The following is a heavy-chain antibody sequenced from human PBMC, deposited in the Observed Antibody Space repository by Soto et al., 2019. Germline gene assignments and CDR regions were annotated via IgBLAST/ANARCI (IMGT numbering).Heavy chain of an antibody. J-gene: IGHJ4*02. Sequence: GGSLRLSCGASEFSFSSNYLSWVRQAPGKGLEWVSGIYSGGATYYGDSVKGRCTFSRDNSKNTVYLQMNSLRVEDTAVYYCARGSYRAFDYWGQGALVTVSS. CDR2: IYSGGAT. CDR3: ARGSYRAFDY. CDR1: EFSFSSNY. V-gene: IGHV3-53*01. D-gene: IGHD4-4*01.